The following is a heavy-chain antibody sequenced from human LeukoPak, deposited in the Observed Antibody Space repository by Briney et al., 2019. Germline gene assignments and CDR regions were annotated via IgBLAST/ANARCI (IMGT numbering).Heavy chain of an antibody. CDR2: INPSGGST. J-gene: IGHJ4*02. CDR1: GYTFTSYY. V-gene: IGHV1-46*01. CDR3: ARESGWYYDSSGPHYYFDY. D-gene: IGHD3-22*01. Sequence: ASVKVSCKASGYTFTSYYMHWVRQAPGQGLEWMGIINPSGGSTSYAQKFQGRVTMTTDTSTSTAYMELRSPRSDDTAVYYCARESGWYYDSSGPHYYFDYWGQGTLVTVSS.